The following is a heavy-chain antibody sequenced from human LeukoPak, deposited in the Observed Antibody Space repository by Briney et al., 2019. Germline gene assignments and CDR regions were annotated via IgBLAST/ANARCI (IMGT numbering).Heavy chain of an antibody. CDR2: ISSSSSYI. V-gene: IGHV3-21*01. J-gene: IGHJ6*03. CDR3: ARDVYSGYEPYYYYYYMDV. D-gene: IGHD5-12*01. Sequence: GGSLRLSCAASGFTFSSYSMNWVRQAPGKGLEWVSSISSSSSYIYYADSVKGRFTISRDNAKNSLYLQMNSLRAEDTAVYYCARDVYSGYEPYYYYYYMDVWGKGTTVTVSS. CDR1: GFTFSSYS.